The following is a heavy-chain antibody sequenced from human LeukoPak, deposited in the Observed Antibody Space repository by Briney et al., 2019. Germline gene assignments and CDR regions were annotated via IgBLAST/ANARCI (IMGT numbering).Heavy chain of an antibody. CDR3: ARDPPIGGADVFDI. J-gene: IGHJ3*02. V-gene: IGHV1-2*02. Sequence: ASVKVSCKAAGYTFTGYYMHWVRQAPGQGLEWMGWINPNSGGTNYAQKFQGRVTMTRDTSISTAYMELSRLTSDATAVYYCARDPPIGGADVFDIWGQGTMVTVSS. D-gene: IGHD3-10*01. CDR2: INPNSGGT. CDR1: GYTFTGYY.